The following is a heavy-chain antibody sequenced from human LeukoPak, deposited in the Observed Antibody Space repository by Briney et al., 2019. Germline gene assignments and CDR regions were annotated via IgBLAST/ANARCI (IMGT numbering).Heavy chain of an antibody. Sequence: ASVTVSCKASGYTFTTYSISWVRQAPGQGLEWMGWISTYNGNTHYAQKLQGRVTMTTDTSTSTAYMELRSLRSDDTAVYYCARVDPPYGDWPYFDYWGQGTLVTVSS. CDR3: ARVDPPYGDWPYFDY. V-gene: IGHV1-18*01. J-gene: IGHJ4*02. CDR1: GYTFTTYS. D-gene: IGHD4-17*01. CDR2: ISTYNGNT.